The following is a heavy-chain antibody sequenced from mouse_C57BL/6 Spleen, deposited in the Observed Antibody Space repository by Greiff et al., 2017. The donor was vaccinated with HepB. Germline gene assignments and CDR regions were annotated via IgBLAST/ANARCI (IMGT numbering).Heavy chain of an antibody. J-gene: IGHJ2*01. D-gene: IGHD1-1*01. CDR3: ARTLFFDY. V-gene: IGHV1-26*01. CDR2: INPNNGGT. CDR1: GYTFTDYY. Sequence: DVQLQESGPELVKPGASVKISCKASGYTFTDYYMNWVKQSHGKSLEWIGDINPNNGGTSYNQKFKGKATLTVDKSSSTAYMELRSLTSEDSAVYYCARTLFFDYWGQGTTLTVSS.